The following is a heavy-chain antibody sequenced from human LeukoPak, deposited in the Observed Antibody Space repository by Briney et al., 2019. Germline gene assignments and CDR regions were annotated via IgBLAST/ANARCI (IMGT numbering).Heavy chain of an antibody. Sequence: PGGSLRLSCAASGFTFSSYWMSWVRQAPGKGLEWVANIKQDGSEKYYVDSVKGRFTISRDNAKNSLYLQMNSLRAEDTAVYYCARDTYRYGGNFFPLDYWGQGTLVTVSS. CDR1: GFTFSSYW. D-gene: IGHD4-23*01. CDR2: IKQDGSEK. V-gene: IGHV3-7*01. J-gene: IGHJ4*02. CDR3: ARDTYRYGGNFFPLDY.